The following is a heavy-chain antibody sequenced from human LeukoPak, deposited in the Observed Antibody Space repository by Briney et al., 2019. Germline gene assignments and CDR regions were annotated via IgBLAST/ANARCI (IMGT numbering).Heavy chain of an antibody. V-gene: IGHV4-31*03. CDR1: GGSISSGGYY. Sequence: SETLSLTCTVSGGSISSGGYYWSWIRQHPGKGLEWIGYIYYSGSTYYNPSLKSRVTISVDTSKNQFSLKLSSVTAADTAVYYCASNYGGTAIFVRWGQGTLVTVSS. CDR3: ASNYGGTAIFVR. J-gene: IGHJ4*02. CDR2: IYYSGST. D-gene: IGHD4-23*01.